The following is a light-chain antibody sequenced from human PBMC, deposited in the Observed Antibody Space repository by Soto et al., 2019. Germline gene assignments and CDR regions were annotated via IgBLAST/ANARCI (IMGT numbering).Light chain of an antibody. Sequence: QSVLTQPASVSGSPGQSITISCAGTRDDIGAYDYVSWYQQHPGNAPKLLVYAVTNRPSGASDRFSGSKSGNTASLTISGLQAENEADYYCNSYTNSSAVVFGGGTKVTVL. CDR2: AVT. CDR1: RDDIGAYDY. CDR3: NSYTNSSAVV. V-gene: IGLV2-14*01. J-gene: IGLJ2*01.